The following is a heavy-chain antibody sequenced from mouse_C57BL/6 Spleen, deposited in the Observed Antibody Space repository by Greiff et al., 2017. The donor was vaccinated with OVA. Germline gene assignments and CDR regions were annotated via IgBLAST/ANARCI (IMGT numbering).Heavy chain of an antibody. Sequence: EVQLQQSGPELVKPGASVKISCKASGYTFTDYYMNWVKQSHGKSLEWIGDINPNNGGTSYNQKFKGKATLTVDKSSSTAYMELRSLTSEDSAVYYCARGDGYYPWFAYWGQGTLVTVSA. CDR3: ARGDGYYPWFAY. V-gene: IGHV1-26*01. D-gene: IGHD2-3*01. CDR2: INPNNGGT. J-gene: IGHJ3*01. CDR1: GYTFTDYY.